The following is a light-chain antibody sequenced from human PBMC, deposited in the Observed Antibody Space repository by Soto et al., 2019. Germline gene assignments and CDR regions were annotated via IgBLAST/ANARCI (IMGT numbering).Light chain of an antibody. CDR1: SSNIGSNF. V-gene: IGLV1-47*01. CDR2: RNN. Sequence: QSVLTQPPSASGTPGQRVTISCSGSSSNIGSNFVYWYQQFPGTAPKLLIYRNNQRPSGVPDRFSGSKSGTSASLAISGLPSEDKADYYCAAWDDSLSGWVFGGGTKVTVL. J-gene: IGLJ3*02. CDR3: AAWDDSLSGWV.